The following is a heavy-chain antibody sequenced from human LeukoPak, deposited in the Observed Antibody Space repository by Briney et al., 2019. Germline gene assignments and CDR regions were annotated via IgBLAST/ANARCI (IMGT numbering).Heavy chain of an antibody. V-gene: IGHV4-39*01. CDR2: IYYRGNT. Sequence: SETLSLTCSVSGGSVTDTTYFWGWIRRPPGKGLEWIGSIYYRGNTYYSPPLKSRVTLFVDTSKNQFSLKLTSVTAADTAIYYCARRKVAAEIDYWGQGTLVTVSS. CDR1: GGSVTDTTYF. D-gene: IGHD6-13*01. J-gene: IGHJ4*02. CDR3: ARRKVAAEIDY.